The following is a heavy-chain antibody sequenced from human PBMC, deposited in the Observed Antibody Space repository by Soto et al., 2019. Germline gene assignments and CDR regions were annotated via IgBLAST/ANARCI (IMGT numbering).Heavy chain of an antibody. D-gene: IGHD6-6*01. CDR3: ARQGKTGSSYYFDY. CDR1: GGSISSSSYY. J-gene: IGHJ4*02. CDR2: IYYSGST. V-gene: IGHV4-39*01. Sequence: SETLSLTCTVSGGSISSSSYYWGWIRQPPGKGLEWIGSIYYSGSTYYNPSLKSRVTISVDTPKNQFSLKLSSVTAADTAVYYCARQGKTGSSYYFDYWGQGTLVTVSS.